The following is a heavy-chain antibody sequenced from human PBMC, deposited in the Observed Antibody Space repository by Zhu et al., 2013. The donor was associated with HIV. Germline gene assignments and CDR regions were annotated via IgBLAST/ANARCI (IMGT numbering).Heavy chain of an antibody. Sequence: QAQLVQSGAEVKEPGASVKLSCKTLGYTFDSYGISWLRQAPGQGLEWMGWISGYDDSTEYSQKVQGRVTMTTDRSTGTGYMELRSLRSDDTAVYYCTRDMVVVLPTAYKDKANDAFDIWGQGTLVTVSS. CDR3: TRDMVVVLPTAYKDKANDAFDI. J-gene: IGHJ3*02. D-gene: IGHD2-2*01. V-gene: IGHV1-18*04. CDR2: ISGYDDST. CDR1: GYTFDSYG.